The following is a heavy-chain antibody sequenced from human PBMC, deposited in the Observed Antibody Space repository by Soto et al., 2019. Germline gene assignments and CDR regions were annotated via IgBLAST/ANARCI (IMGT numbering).Heavy chain of an antibody. CDR1: GDTFNFYS. CDR2: TNPILSMS. CDR3: ASSYGSGYRAFDS. V-gene: IGHV1-69*02. D-gene: IGHD3-10*01. Sequence: QVQLVQSGAEVKKPGSSVRVSCKASGDTFNFYSINWVRQAPGLGLEWMGRTNPILSMSNYAQRFQGRVTMTADKSTSTAYMELSSLRSDDTAMYYCASSYGSGYRAFDSWGQGALVTVSS. J-gene: IGHJ4*02.